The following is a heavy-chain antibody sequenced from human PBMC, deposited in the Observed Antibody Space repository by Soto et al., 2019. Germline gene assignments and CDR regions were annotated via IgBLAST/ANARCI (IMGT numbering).Heavy chain of an antibody. V-gene: IGHV3-30*18. J-gene: IGHJ4*02. CDR2: TSYDGNNE. D-gene: IGHD1-1*01. CDR1: GFTFSNYA. CDR3: AKDKGVFNWATSYFDY. Sequence: GSLRLSCAASGFTFSNYAMRWFRQSPGKGLEWVALTSYDGNNEHYTDSVKGRFTISRDNSKNTLFLQMNSPRPEDTAVYYCAKDKGVFNWATSYFDYWGQGALVTVSS.